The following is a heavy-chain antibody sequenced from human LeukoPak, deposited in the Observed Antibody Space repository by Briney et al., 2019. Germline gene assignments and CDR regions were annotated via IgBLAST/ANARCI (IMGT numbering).Heavy chain of an antibody. CDR1: GFTVDIYS. CDR3: AKDTGSGRRDYYYGMDV. J-gene: IGHJ6*02. D-gene: IGHD6-19*01. Sequence: GRSLTLSCAASGFTVDIYSMGWARHAPGKCLGWVSVISWDVGSIGYADSVKGRSTLARVNAKNYLYLQMNSLRAEDTALYYCAKDTGSGRRDYYYGMDVWGQGTRVSVSS. V-gene: IGHV3-9*01. CDR2: ISWDVGSI.